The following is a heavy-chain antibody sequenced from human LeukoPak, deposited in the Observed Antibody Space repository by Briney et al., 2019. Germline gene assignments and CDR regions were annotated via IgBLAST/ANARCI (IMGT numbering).Heavy chain of an antibody. Sequence: PGGSLRLSCAASGFTVSSNYMSWVRQAPGKGLEWVSVIYSGGSTYYADSAKGRFTISRDNSKNTLYLQMNSLRAEDTAVYYCARDQSAYDAFDIWGQGTMVTVSS. CDR1: GFTVSSNY. CDR2: IYSGGST. D-gene: IGHD3-16*01. CDR3: ARDQSAYDAFDI. J-gene: IGHJ3*02. V-gene: IGHV3-53*01.